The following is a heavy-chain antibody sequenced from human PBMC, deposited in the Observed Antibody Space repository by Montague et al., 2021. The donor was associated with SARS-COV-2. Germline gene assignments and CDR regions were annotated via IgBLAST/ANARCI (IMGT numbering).Heavy chain of an antibody. D-gene: IGHD7-27*01. CDR3: ARLSGAAPRCYYEGMDV. J-gene: IGHJ6*02. V-gene: IGHV2-70*11. Sequence: PVLVKPTQTLTLTCTFSGFSLRTAGACVSWIRQPPGKAPQWLARIDWDGDKYYSRTLETRVSISTDTAKTQVVLTMTNVDPMDTATYYCARLSGAAPRCYYEGMDVWGQGTAVTVSS. CDR1: GFSLRTAGAC. CDR2: IDWDGDK.